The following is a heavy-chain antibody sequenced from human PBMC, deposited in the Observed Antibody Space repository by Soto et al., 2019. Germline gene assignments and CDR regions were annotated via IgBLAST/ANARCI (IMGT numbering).Heavy chain of an antibody. CDR2: ISYDGSNK. Sequence: QVQLVESGGGVVQPGRSLRLSCAASGFTFSSYAMHWVRQAPGKGLEWVAVISYDGSNKYYADSVKGRFTISRDNSKNTLYLQMNSLRAEDTAVYYCARDDGPIVLMVYAGNWFDPWGQGTLVTVSS. D-gene: IGHD2-8*01. CDR1: GFTFSSYA. CDR3: ARDDGPIVLMVYAGNWFDP. J-gene: IGHJ5*02. V-gene: IGHV3-30-3*01.